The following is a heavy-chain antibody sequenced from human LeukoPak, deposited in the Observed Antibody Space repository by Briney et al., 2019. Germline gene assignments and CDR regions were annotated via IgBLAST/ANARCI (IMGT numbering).Heavy chain of an antibody. CDR2: ISGSGGST. Sequence: PGGSLRLSCAASGFTFSSYCMSWVRQAPGKGLEWVSAISGSGGSTSYADSVKGRFTISRDNSKNTLYLQMNSLTAEDTAVYYCAKEMVRGVQGPNYYGMDVWGQGTTVTVSS. D-gene: IGHD3-10*01. CDR3: AKEMVRGVQGPNYYGMDV. V-gene: IGHV3-23*01. J-gene: IGHJ6*02. CDR1: GFTFSSYC.